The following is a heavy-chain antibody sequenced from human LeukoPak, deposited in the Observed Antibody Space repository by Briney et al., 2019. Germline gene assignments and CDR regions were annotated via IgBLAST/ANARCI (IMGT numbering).Heavy chain of an antibody. CDR1: GFTFSSYG. Sequence: GRSLRLSCAASGFTFSSYGMHWVRQAPGKGLEWVAVISYDGSNKYYADSVKGRFTISRDNSKNTLYLQMNSLRAEDTAVYYCAKDLGSGIAAAGTRGMDVWGQGTTVTVSS. J-gene: IGHJ6*02. CDR2: ISYDGSNK. D-gene: IGHD6-13*01. CDR3: AKDLGSGIAAAGTRGMDV. V-gene: IGHV3-30*18.